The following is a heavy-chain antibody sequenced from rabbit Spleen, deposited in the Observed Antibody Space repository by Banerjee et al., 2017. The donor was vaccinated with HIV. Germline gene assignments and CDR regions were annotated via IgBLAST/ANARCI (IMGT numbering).Heavy chain of an antibody. Sequence: QSLEESGGDLVKPGASLTLTCTVFGFSFSSGYYMCWVRQAPGKGLEWIACIYGGSSGGTYYANWAKGRFTISKTSSTTVTLQMSSLTAADTATYFCARGIGGAAGGYTTYFNLWGQGTLVTVS. V-gene: IGHV1S40*01. CDR2: IYGGSSGGT. CDR3: ARGIGGAAGGYTTYFNL. J-gene: IGHJ4*01. CDR1: GFSFSSGYY. D-gene: IGHD7-1*01.